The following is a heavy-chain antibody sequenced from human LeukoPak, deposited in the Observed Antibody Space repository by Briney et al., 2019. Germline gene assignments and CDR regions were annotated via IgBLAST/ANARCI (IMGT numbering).Heavy chain of an antibody. V-gene: IGHV3-23*01. CDR2: ISGSGGST. J-gene: IGHJ4*02. Sequence: GGSLRLSCAASGFTFRSYAMSWVRQAPGKGLEWVSGISGSGGSTYYADSVKGRFTISRDNSKNTLYLQMNSLRAEDTAVYYCAKDLADYVWGSYRALDSWGQGTLVTVSS. CDR3: AKDLADYVWGSYRALDS. CDR1: GFTFRSYA. D-gene: IGHD3-16*02.